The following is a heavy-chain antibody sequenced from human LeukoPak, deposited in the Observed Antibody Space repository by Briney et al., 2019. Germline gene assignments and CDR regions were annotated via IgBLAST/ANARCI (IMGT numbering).Heavy chain of an antibody. V-gene: IGHV3-7*01. D-gene: IGHD3-10*01. CDR1: GFTFSRYW. J-gene: IGHJ4*02. CDR3: ARGYGSGKQ. CDR2: IKQDGSEK. Sequence: GGSLRLSRAASGFTFSRYWMSWVRQAPGKGLEWVANIKQDGSEKYYVDSVKGRFTISRDNAKNSLYLQMNSLRAEDTAVYYCARGYGSGKQWGQGTLVTVSS.